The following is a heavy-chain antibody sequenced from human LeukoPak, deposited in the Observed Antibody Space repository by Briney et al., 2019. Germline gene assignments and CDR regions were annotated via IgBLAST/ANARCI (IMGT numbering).Heavy chain of an antibody. Sequence: GGSLRLSCAASGFTFDDYAMHWVRQAPGKGLEWVSGISWNSGSIGYADSAKGRFTISRENAKNSLYLQMNSLRAEDTALYYCAKGVGTSIADYLDYWGQGTLVTVSS. CDR1: GFTFDDYA. J-gene: IGHJ4*02. CDR2: ISWNSGSI. CDR3: AKGVGTSIADYLDY. V-gene: IGHV3-9*01. D-gene: IGHD4-23*01.